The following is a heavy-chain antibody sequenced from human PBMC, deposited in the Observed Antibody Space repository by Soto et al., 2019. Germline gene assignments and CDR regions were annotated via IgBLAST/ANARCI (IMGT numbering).Heavy chain of an antibody. CDR2: IMPGSSHI. V-gene: IGHV3-21*05. J-gene: IGHJ6*02. Sequence: GGSLRLSCAAGRVTFSSYSMNWVRQAPGKGLEWVSYIMPGSSHIYYADSVKGRFTISRDNAKNSLYLQMNSLRAEDTALYYCAKSTGGTANGMGVWGQGTTVTVPS. CDR1: RVTFSSYS. CDR3: AKSTGGTANGMGV. D-gene: IGHD2-8*02.